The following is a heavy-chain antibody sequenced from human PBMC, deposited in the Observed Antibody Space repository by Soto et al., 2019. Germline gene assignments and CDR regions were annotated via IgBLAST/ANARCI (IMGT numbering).Heavy chain of an antibody. CDR1: GGSVSSGSYY. V-gene: IGHV4-61*01. CDR2: IYYSGST. CDR3: ARGPLGGTFDY. J-gene: IGHJ4*02. Sequence: PSETLSLTCTVSGGSVSSGSYYWSWIRQPPGKGLEWIGYIYYSGSTNYNPSLKSRVTISVDTSKNQFSLELSSVTAADTAVYYCARGPLGGTFDYWGQGTLVTVSS. D-gene: IGHD1-26*01.